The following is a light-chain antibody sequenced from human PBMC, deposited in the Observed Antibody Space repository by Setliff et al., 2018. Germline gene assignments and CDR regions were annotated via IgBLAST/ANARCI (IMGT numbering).Light chain of an antibody. V-gene: IGLV1-44*01. CDR3: SAWDDSLNACV. J-gene: IGLJ1*01. Sequence: QSVLTKPPSASGTPGQLVTISCSGSSSNIGRRTVNWYQQVPGMAPKLLIYSQNQRPSGVPDRFSASKSGTPASLAISGLQSDDEADYYCSAWDDSLNACVFGTGTKVTVL. CDR2: SQN. CDR1: SSNIGRRT.